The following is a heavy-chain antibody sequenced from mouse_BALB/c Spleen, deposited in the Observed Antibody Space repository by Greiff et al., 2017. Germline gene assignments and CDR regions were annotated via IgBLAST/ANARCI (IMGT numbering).Heavy chain of an antibody. J-gene: IGHJ2*01. D-gene: IGHD1-1*02. CDR3: AGGGKYMGFDY. CDR2: ISAGGSYT. V-gene: IGHV5-4*02. CDR1: GFTFSDYY. Sequence: EVKLVESGGGLVKPGGSLKLSCAASGFTFSDYYMYWVRQTPEKRLEWVATISAGGSYTYYPDSVQGRFTISRDNSKNNLYLQMSSLKSEDTAMYYCAGGGKYMGFDYWGQGTTLTVSS.